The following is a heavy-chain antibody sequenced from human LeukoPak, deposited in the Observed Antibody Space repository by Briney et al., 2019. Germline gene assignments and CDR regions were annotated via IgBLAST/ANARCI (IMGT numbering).Heavy chain of an antibody. CDR2: INHSGST. Sequence: PSETLSLTCAVYGGSFSGYYWSWIRQPPGKGLEWIGEINHSGSTNYNPSLKSRVTMSVDTSKNQFSLKLSSVTAADTAVYYCARVRLGYDFWSGPFTHWGQGTLVTVSS. CDR3: ARVRLGYDFWSGPFTH. D-gene: IGHD3-3*01. J-gene: IGHJ4*02. V-gene: IGHV4-34*01. CDR1: GGSFSGYY.